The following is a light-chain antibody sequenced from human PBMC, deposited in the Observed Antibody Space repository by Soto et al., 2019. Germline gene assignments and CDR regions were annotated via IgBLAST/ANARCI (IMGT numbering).Light chain of an antibody. J-gene: IGKJ5*01. CDR2: AAS. V-gene: IGKV1-39*01. CDR3: QQSYSTPIT. CDR1: QSVSNW. Sequence: DIQMTQSASTLSASVGDRVTITCRASQSVSNWLAWYQQKPGKAPNLLIYAASSLQSGVPSRFSGSGSGTDFTLTISSLQPEDFATYYCQQSYSTPITSGQGTRLEIK.